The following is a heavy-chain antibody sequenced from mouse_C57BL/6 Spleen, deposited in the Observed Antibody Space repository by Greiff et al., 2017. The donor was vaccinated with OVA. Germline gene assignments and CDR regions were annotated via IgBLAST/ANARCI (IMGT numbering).Heavy chain of an antibody. V-gene: IGHV1-74*01. J-gene: IGHJ1*03. CDR2: IHPSDSDT. D-gene: IGHD2-4*01. CDR1: GYTFTSYW. Sequence: VQLQQPGAELVKPGASVKVSCKASGYTFTSYWIPFFPPLPFPFLYLIGRIHPSDSDTNYNQKFKGKATLTVDKSSSTAYMQLSSLTSEDSAVYYCAIYPDYDGYFDVWGTGTTVTVSS. CDR3: AIYPDYDGYFDV.